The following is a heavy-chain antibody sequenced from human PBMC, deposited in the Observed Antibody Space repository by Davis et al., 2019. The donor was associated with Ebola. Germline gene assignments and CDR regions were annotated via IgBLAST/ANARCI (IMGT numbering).Heavy chain of an antibody. V-gene: IGHV4-34*01. Sequence: ESLKISCAASGFTVSSNYMSWIRQPPGKGLEWIGEINHSGSTNYNPSLKSRVTISVDTSKNQFSLKLSSVTAADTAVYYCARDTSYWGQGTLVTVSS. CDR2: INHSGST. CDR1: GFTVSSNY. J-gene: IGHJ4*02. D-gene: IGHD3-16*01. CDR3: ARDTSY.